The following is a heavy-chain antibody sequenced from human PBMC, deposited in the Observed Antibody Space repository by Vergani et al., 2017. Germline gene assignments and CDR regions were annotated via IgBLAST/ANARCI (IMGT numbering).Heavy chain of an antibody. CDR1: GFTFSSYG. D-gene: IGHD1-14*01. J-gene: IGHJ4*02. CDR3: ASNRLGY. Sequence: QVQLVESGGGVVQPGGSLRLSCAASGFTFSSYGMHWVRQAPGKGLEWVAFIRYDGSNKYYADSVKGRFTISRDNAKNSLYLQMNSLRAEDTAVYYCASNRLGYWGQGTLVTVSS. CDR2: IRYDGSNK. V-gene: IGHV3-30*02.